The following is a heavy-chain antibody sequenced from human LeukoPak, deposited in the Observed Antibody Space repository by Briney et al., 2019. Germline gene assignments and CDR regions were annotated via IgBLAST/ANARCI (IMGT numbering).Heavy chain of an antibody. J-gene: IGHJ5*02. CDR1: GGSIISGGYY. Sequence: SQTLSLTCTVSGGSIISGGYYWSWIRQRPGQGLEWIGHIAESGTTFYTPSLKSRFTISVDPSKNQFSLRLGSVTAADTAVYFCARVDYYASGTYLNWFDPWGQGTQVTVSS. V-gene: IGHV4-31*03. CDR2: IAESGTT. CDR3: ARVDYYASGTYLNWFDP. D-gene: IGHD3-10*01.